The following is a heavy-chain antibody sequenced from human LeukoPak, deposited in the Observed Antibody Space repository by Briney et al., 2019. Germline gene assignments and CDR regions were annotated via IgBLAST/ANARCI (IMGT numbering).Heavy chain of an antibody. D-gene: IGHD3-22*01. V-gene: IGHV3-30*18. CDR1: GFTFSKYA. CDR3: AKEDVVVITIRYFQH. CDR2: ISYDGSNK. Sequence: GGSLRLSCAASGFTFSKYAMTWVRQAPGKGLEWVAVISYDGSNKYYADSVKGRFTISRDNSKNTLYLQMNSLRTEDTAIYYCAKEDVVVITIRYFQHWGQGTLVTVSS. J-gene: IGHJ1*01.